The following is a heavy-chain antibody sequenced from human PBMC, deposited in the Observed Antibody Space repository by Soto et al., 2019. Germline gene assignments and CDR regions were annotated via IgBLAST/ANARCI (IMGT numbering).Heavy chain of an antibody. CDR3: ARGGHFDSSNYLAY. D-gene: IGHD3-22*01. Sequence: GASVKVSCKASGYTLTSYGMNWVRQAPGRGLEWMGWINPGNGNTKYSQRFQGRVIIEMDTSASTAYMELSSLRSEDTAVYYCARGGHFDSSNYLAYWGLGTLVTVSS. J-gene: IGHJ4*02. CDR2: INPGNGNT. V-gene: IGHV1-3*01. CDR1: GYTLTSYG.